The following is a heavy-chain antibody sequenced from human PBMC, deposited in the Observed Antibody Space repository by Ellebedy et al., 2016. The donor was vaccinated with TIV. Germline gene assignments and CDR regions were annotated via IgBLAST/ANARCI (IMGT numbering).Heavy chain of an antibody. CDR3: ARANGAYEY. CDR1: GFTFSSYW. D-gene: IGHD1-1*01. V-gene: IGHV3-7*01. J-gene: IGHJ4*02. Sequence: GESLKISCAASGFTFSSYWMSWVRQAPGKGLEWVANIKQDGSEKYYVDSVKGRFTISRDNAKNSLYLQMNSLRAEDTAMYYCARANGAYEYWGQGTLVTVSS. CDR2: IKQDGSEK.